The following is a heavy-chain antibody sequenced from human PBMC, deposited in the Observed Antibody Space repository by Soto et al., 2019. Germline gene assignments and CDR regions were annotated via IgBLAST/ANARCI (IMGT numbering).Heavy chain of an antibody. J-gene: IGHJ5*02. CDR1: GGSIGSGGYY. CDR2: IYYSGST. CDR3: ARDNGYGDYNWFDP. Sequence: PSETLSLTCTVSGGSIGSGGYYWSWIRQHPGKGLEWIGYIYYSGSTYYNPSLKNQVTISVDTSKNKFSLKLSSVTAADTAVYYCARDNGYGDYNWFDPWGQGTLVTVSS. D-gene: IGHD4-17*01. V-gene: IGHV4-31*01.